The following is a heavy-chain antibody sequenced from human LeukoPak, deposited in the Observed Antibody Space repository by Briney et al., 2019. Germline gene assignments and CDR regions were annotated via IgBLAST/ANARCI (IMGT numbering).Heavy chain of an antibody. V-gene: IGHV3-21*01. Sequence: PGGSLRLSCAASGSTFSSYSMNWVRQAPGKGLEWVSSISSSSSYIYYADSVKGRFTISRDNAKNSLYLQMNSLRAEDTAVYYCARGDYGSGSYPDYWGQGTLVTVSS. CDR1: GSTFSSYS. J-gene: IGHJ4*02. D-gene: IGHD3-10*01. CDR3: ARGDYGSGSYPDY. CDR2: ISSSSSYI.